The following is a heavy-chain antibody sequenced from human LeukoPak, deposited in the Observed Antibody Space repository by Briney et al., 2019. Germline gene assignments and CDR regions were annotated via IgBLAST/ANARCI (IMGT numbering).Heavy chain of an antibody. Sequence: GGSLRLSCAASGFTFSSYSMNWVRQAPGKGLEWVSSISSGSSYIYYADSVKGRFTISRDNAKNSLYLQMNSLRAEDTAVYYCARDLYYYDSSGYYEGGFDYWGQGTLVTVSS. D-gene: IGHD3-22*01. V-gene: IGHV3-21*01. CDR3: ARDLYYYDSSGYYEGGFDY. J-gene: IGHJ4*02. CDR2: ISSGSSYI. CDR1: GFTFSSYS.